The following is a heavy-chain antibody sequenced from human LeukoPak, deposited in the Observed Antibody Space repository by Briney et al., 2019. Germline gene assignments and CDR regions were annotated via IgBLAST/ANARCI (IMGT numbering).Heavy chain of an antibody. CDR2: ISGDGGST. CDR3: AKGPYYYGSGSYVGY. Sequence: GGSLRLSCAASGFTFDDYAMHWVRQAPGKGLEWVSLISGDGGSTYYVDSVKGRFTISRDNSKNSLYLQMNSLRTEDTALYYCAKGPYYYGSGSYVGYWSQGTLVTVSS. CDR1: GFTFDDYA. D-gene: IGHD3-10*01. J-gene: IGHJ4*02. V-gene: IGHV3-43*02.